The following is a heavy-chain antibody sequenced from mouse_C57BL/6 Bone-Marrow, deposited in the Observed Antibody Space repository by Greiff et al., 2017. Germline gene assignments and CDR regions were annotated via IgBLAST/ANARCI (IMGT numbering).Heavy chain of an antibody. D-gene: IGHD1-1*01. CDR3: AQPPHYYGSSSYYFDY. CDR2: ILPGSGST. J-gene: IGHJ2*01. CDR1: GYTFTGYW. V-gene: IGHV1-9*01. Sequence: VQLQQSGAELMKPGASVKLSCKATGYTFTGYWIEWVKQRPGHGLEWIGEILPGSGSTNYNEKFKGKATFTADTSSNTAYMQLSILTTEDSAIYYCAQPPHYYGSSSYYFDYWGQGTTLTVSS.